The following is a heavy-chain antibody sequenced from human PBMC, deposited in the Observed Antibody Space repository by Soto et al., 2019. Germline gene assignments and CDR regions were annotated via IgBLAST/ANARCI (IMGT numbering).Heavy chain of an antibody. D-gene: IGHD3-16*01. CDR3: GKEGGMKYVDF. CDR1: GFIFDNHA. CDR2: VTWNSVAT. J-gene: IGHJ2*01. Sequence: EVQLVESGGGLVQPGRSLRLSCTASGFIFDNHAMHWVRQAPGKGLEWVAGVTWNSVATGYADSVKGRFTISRDNAKNSLYLQMNSLSAEDTAVYFCGKEGGMKYVDFWGRGTVVTVSS. V-gene: IGHV3-9*01.